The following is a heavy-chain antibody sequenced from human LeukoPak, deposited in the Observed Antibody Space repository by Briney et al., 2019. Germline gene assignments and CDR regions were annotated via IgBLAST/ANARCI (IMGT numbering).Heavy chain of an antibody. CDR1: GFTFDDHG. D-gene: IGHD6-6*01. CDR2: INWNGGST. V-gene: IGHV3-20*04. J-gene: IGHJ5*02. CDR3: ARETGGSSSRWFDP. Sequence: GGSLRLSCAASGFTFDDHGMSWVRQAPGKGLEWVSGINWNGGSTGYADSVKGRFTISRDNAKNSLYLQMNSLRAEDTALYYCARETGGSSSRWFDPWGQGTLVTVSS.